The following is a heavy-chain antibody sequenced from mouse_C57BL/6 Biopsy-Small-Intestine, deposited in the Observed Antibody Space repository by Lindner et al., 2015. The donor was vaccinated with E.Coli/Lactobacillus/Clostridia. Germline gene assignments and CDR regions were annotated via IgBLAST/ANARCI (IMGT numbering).Heavy chain of an antibody. Sequence: VQLQESGPELVKPGASVKISCKASGNSFTGYYMHWVKQSHGSILDWIGYISPYNGLSSYNQKFKGKATLTVDKSSRTAYMELRSLTSEDSAVYYCARSEGSSGFFDYWGQGTSLTVSS. V-gene: IGHV1-31*01. CDR2: ISPYNGLS. CDR3: ARSEGSSGFFDY. J-gene: IGHJ2*03. CDR1: GNSFTGYY. D-gene: IGHD3-2*02.